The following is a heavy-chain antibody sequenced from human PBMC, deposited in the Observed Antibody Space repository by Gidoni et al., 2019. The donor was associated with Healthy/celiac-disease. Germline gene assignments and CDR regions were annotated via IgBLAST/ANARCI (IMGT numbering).Heavy chain of an antibody. CDR1: GGSFSGYY. CDR3: ARRGTFRGYFQH. CDR2: INHSGST. D-gene: IGHD3-16*01. V-gene: IGHV4-34*01. J-gene: IGHJ1*01. Sequence: QVQLQQWGAGLLKPSETLSLTCAVYGGSFSGYYWSWIRHPPGKGLEWIGEINHSGSTNYNPSLKSRVTISVDTSKNQFSLKLSSVTAADTAVYYCARRGTFRGYFQHWGQGTLVTVSS.